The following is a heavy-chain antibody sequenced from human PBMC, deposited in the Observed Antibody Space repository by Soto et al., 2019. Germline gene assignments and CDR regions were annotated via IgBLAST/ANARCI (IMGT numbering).Heavy chain of an antibody. CDR1: GFTFSSYW. Sequence: EVQLVESGGGLVQPGGSLRLSCAASGFTFSSYWMHWVRQAPGKGLVWVSRINSDGSSTSCADPVKGRFTISSDNAKNTLYLQMNILGAEAAAVYYGAAHLPNYWGPGSLVSVSS. J-gene: IGHJ4*02. CDR2: INSDGSST. CDR3: AAHLPNY. V-gene: IGHV3-74*01.